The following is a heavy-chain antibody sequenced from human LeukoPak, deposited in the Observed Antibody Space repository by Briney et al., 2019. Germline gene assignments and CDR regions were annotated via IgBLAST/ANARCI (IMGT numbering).Heavy chain of an antibody. CDR3: ATKIAVADLGDAFDI. D-gene: IGHD6-19*01. Sequence: GSLRLSCAASGFTFSSYAMSWVRQPPGKGLEWIGEIYHSGSTNYNPSLKSRVTISVDKSKNQFSLKLSSVTAADTAVYYCATKIAVADLGDAFDIWGQGTMVTVSS. J-gene: IGHJ3*02. CDR2: IYHSGST. CDR1: GFTFSSYA. V-gene: IGHV4-4*02.